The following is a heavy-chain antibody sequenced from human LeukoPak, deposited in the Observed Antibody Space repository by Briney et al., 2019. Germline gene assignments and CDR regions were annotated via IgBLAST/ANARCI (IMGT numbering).Heavy chain of an antibody. CDR2: INHSGST. V-gene: IGHV4-34*01. J-gene: IGHJ4*02. D-gene: IGHD6-13*01. CDR3: ARGRDTSSLDY. CDR1: GGSFSGYY. Sequence: SETLSLTCAVYGGSFSGYYWSWIRQPPGKGLQWIGEINHSGSTNYNPSLKSRVTISVITSKKHLSLKLRSVTAADTAVYYCARGRDTSSLDYWGQGTLVIVSS.